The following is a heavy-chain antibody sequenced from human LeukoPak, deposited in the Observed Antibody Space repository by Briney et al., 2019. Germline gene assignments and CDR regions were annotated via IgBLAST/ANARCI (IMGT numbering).Heavy chain of an antibody. Sequence: GGSLRLSCAVSGFTLRSSPMDWVRQAPGKGLEWVSSIHAGGEDPFCSDSVQGRCTISRDNSKNMLFLQLNSLRVEDTAIYFCTKGGHHYNPFYNWGQGTLVTVSS. CDR3: TKGGHHYNPFYN. CDR1: GFTLRSSP. J-gene: IGHJ4*02. D-gene: IGHD3-22*01. V-gene: IGHV3-23*01. CDR2: IHAGGEDP.